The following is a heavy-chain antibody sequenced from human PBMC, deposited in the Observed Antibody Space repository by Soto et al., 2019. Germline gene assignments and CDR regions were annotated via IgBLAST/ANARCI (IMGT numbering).Heavy chain of an antibody. Sequence: SETLSLTCTVSGGSISSYYWSWIRQPPGKGLEWIGYIYYSGSTNYNPSLKSRVTISVDTSKNQFSLKLSSVTAADTAVYYCARDSLGYCSSTSCLAGYYYYMDVWGKGTTVTVSS. CDR1: GGSISSYY. CDR3: ARDSLGYCSSTSCLAGYYYYMDV. CDR2: IYYSGST. V-gene: IGHV4-59*01. J-gene: IGHJ6*03. D-gene: IGHD2-2*03.